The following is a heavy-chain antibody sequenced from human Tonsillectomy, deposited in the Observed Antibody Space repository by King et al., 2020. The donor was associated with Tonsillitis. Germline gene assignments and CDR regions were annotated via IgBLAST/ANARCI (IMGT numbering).Heavy chain of an antibody. CDR2: IKQDGSEK. Sequence: VQLVESGGGLVQPGGSLRLSCAASGFTFSTYWMSWFRQAPGKGLEWVSTIKQDGSEKYYVDSVKGRFTTSRDNAKNSLYLQMNSLRAEDTAVYYWASGNYFDFWGQGTLVTVSS. CDR1: GFTFSTYW. J-gene: IGHJ4*02. CDR3: ASGNYFDF. V-gene: IGHV3-7*03.